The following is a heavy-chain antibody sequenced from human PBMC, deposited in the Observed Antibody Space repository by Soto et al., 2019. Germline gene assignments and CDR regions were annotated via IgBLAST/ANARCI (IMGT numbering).Heavy chain of an antibody. V-gene: IGHV4-61*01. CDR3: AREEKQLSRYGGDFDH. CDR1: DGSVNTGNYY. D-gene: IGHD3-16*01. Sequence: QVQLQESGPGLVKPSETLSLTCSVSDGSVNTGNYYWSWIRQPPGKGLEWIGHIYYIGTTNYNPSLKSRVTISVDTSKNQFSLKVTSVTAADTAVYFCAREEKQLSRYGGDFDHWGQGILVTVSS. J-gene: IGHJ4*02. CDR2: IYYIGTT.